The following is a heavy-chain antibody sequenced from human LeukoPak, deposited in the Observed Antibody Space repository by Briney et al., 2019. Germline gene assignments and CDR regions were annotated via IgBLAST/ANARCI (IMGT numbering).Heavy chain of an antibody. D-gene: IGHD4-17*01. V-gene: IGHV3-23*01. CDR2: ISGSGGST. J-gene: IGHJ4*02. Sequence: GGSLRVSCAASGFTFSSFAMNWVRQAPGKGLEWVSAISGSGGSTYYADSVKGPFTISRDNSKNTLYLQMNSLRAEDTAVYYCAKDLTVFNSDYWGQGTLVTVSS. CDR3: AKDLTVFNSDY. CDR1: GFTFSSFA.